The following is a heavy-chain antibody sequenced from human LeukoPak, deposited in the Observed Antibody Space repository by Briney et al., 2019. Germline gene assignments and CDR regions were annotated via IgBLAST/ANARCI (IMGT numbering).Heavy chain of an antibody. CDR1: GYTFTSRY. V-gene: IGHV1-46*01. Sequence: ASVKVSCKVSGYTFTSRYMHWVRHAPGQGLEWMGIINPSGGSTSYAQKFQGRVTMTRDTSTSTVYMELSSLRSEDTAVYYCARDPRGCSGGSCNPSYYFCYWGQGTLVTVSS. D-gene: IGHD2-15*01. CDR2: INPSGGST. CDR3: ARDPRGCSGGSCNPSYYFCY. J-gene: IGHJ4*02.